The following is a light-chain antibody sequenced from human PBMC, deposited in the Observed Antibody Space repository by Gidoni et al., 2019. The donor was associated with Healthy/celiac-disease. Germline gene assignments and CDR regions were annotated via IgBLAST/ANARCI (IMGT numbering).Light chain of an antibody. CDR3: QSYDSSLSAVV. V-gene: IGLV1-40*01. Sequence: QSVRTQPPSVSGAPGQRVTISCTGSSFNIGAGYDVPWYQQLPGTAPKLLIYGHSNRPSGVPDRFSGSKSGTSASLAITGLQAEDEADYYCQSYDSSLSAVVFGGGTKLTVL. CDR1: SFNIGAGYD. CDR2: GHS. J-gene: IGLJ2*01.